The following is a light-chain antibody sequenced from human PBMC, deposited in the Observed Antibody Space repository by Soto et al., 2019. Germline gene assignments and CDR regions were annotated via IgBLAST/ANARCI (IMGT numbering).Light chain of an antibody. Sequence: DIQMTQSPSTLSASVGDRVTITCRASQSISSWLAWYQQKPGKAPKLLIYKASSLESGVPLRFSGSGSGTEFTLTISSLQPDDFATYYCQHYNSYSPPFGGGTNLDIK. V-gene: IGKV1-5*03. CDR3: QHYNSYSPP. J-gene: IGKJ4*01. CDR1: QSISSW. CDR2: KAS.